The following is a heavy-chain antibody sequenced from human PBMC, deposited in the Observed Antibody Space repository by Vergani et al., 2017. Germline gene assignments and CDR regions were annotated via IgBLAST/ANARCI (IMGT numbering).Heavy chain of an antibody. D-gene: IGHD2-15*01. Sequence: EVQLLESGGSLKQPGGSVRLSCAASGFTFSIYVMHWVRQARGKGLEWVSALTGGGGSTYYADSFKGRFIISRDNSMDTLYLQMNSLRPEDTATYYCVKDAGGCEIFFDAWCQGTLVIVSS. V-gene: IGHV3-23*01. J-gene: IGHJ4*02. CDR1: GFTFSIYV. CDR3: VKDAGGCEIFFDA. CDR2: LTGGGGST.